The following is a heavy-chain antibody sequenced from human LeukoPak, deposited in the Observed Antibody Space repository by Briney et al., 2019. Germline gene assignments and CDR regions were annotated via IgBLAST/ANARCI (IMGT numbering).Heavy chain of an antibody. CDR2: IYYSGST. J-gene: IGHJ4*02. CDR1: GGSISSYY. CDR3: ASSGFGVVIPFDY. V-gene: IGHV4-59*01. D-gene: IGHD3-3*01. Sequence: SETLSLTCTVSGGSISSYYWSWIRQPPGKGLEWIGYIYYSGSTNYNPSLKSRVTISVDTSKNQFSLKLSSVTAADTAVYYCASSGFGVVIPFDYWGQGTLVTVSS.